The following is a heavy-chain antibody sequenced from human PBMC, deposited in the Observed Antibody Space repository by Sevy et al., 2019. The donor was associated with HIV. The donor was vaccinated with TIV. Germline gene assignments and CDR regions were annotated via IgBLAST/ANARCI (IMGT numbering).Heavy chain of an antibody. D-gene: IGHD6-6*01. CDR3: ARVTAARIYYYYYGMDV. V-gene: IGHV3-7*01. CDR2: IKQDGSEK. CDR1: GFTFSIYW. J-gene: IGHJ6*02. Sequence: GGSLRLSCAASGFTFSIYWMSWVRQAPGKGLEWVANIKQDGSEKYYVDSVKGRFTISRDNAKNSLYLQMNSLRAEDTAVYYCARVTAARIYYYYYGMDVWGQGTTVTVSS.